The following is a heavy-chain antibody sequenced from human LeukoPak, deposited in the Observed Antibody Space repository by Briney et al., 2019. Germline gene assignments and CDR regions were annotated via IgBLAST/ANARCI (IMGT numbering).Heavy chain of an antibody. J-gene: IGHJ4*02. D-gene: IGHD3-3*01. CDR2: FDPEDGET. CDR3: ATGSTELRFLEWFDY. V-gene: IGHV1-24*01. CDR1: GFTFSGSA. Sequence: GGSLRLSCAASGFTFSGSAMHWVRQAPGKGLEWMGGFDPEDGETIYAQKFQGRVTMTEDTSTDTAYMELSSLRSEDTAVYYCATGSTELRFLEWFDYWGQGTLVTVSS.